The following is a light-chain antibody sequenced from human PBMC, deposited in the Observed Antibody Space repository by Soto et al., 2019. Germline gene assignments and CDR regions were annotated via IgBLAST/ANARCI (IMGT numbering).Light chain of an antibody. V-gene: IGLV2-14*01. CDR2: DVS. Sequence: QSALTQPASVSGSPAQSITISCTGTSSDVGGYNYVSWYQQHPGKAPKLMIYDVSNRPSGVSNRFSGSKSGNTASLTISGLQAEDEADYYCSSYTSSSTFYVFGTGTKVTVL. CDR3: SSYTSSSTFYV. CDR1: SSDVGGYNY. J-gene: IGLJ1*01.